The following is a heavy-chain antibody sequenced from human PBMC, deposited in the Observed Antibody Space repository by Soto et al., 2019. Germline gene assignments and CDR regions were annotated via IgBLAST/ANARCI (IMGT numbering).Heavy chain of an antibody. CDR3: AKVKWLLLDSPFDY. D-gene: IGHD3-22*01. V-gene: IGHV3-23*01. CDR1: GFTFSSYA. CDR2: ISGSGGST. J-gene: IGHJ4*02. Sequence: PAGSLRLSCAASGFTFSSYAMSWVRQAPGKGLEWVSAISGSGGSTYYADSVKGRFTISRDNSKNTLYLQMNSLRAEDTAVYYCAKVKWLLLDSPFDYWGQGTLVTVSS.